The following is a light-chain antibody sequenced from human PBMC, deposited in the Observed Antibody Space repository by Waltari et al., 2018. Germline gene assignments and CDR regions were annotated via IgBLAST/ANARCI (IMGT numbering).Light chain of an antibody. CDR3: QQYGSSRT. CDR2: GAS. Sequence: EIVLTQSPGTLTLPPGERTTLSCRASQSVSSSYLAWYQQKPGQAPRRLIYGASSRATGIPDRFSGSGSGTDFTLTISRLEPEDFAVYYCQQYGSSRTFGQGTKVEIK. J-gene: IGKJ1*01. V-gene: IGKV3-20*01. CDR1: QSVSSSY.